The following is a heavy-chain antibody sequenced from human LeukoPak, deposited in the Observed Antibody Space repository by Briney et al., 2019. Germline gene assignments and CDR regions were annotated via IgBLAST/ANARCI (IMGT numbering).Heavy chain of an antibody. J-gene: IGHJ4*02. V-gene: IGHV3-23*01. CDR2: VTGSGGST. CDR3: AKLLDY. Sequence: GVSLRLSCAGSRFTFSNYAMSWVRQAPGKGLEWVSAVTGSGGSTYYADSVKGRFTVSRDNSKNTLYLQINSLRDEDTAVYYCAKLLDYWGQGTLVTVSS. CDR1: RFTFSNYA.